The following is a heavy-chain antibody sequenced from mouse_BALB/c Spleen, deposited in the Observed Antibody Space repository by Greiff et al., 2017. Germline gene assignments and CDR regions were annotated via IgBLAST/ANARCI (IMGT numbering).Heavy chain of an antibody. CDR2: INPSTGYT. D-gene: IGHD4-1*01. Sequence: QVQLKESGAELAKPGASVKMSCKASGYTFTSYWMHWVKQRPGQGLEWIGYINPSTGYTEYNQKFKDKATLTADKSSSTAYMQLSSLTSEDSAVYYCARSGLGQGYFDYWGQGTTLTVSS. J-gene: IGHJ2*01. V-gene: IGHV1-7*01. CDR3: ARSGLGQGYFDY. CDR1: GYTFTSYW.